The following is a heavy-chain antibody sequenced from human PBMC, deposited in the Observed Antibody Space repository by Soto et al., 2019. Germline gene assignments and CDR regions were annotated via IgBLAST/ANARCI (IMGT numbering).Heavy chain of an antibody. J-gene: IGHJ6*02. CDR2: INAGNGNT. V-gene: IGHV1-3*01. CDR1: GYTFTSYA. Sequence: ASVKVSCKAPGYTFTSYAMHWVRQAPGQRLEWMGWINAGNGNTKYSQKFQGRVTITRDTSASTAYMELSSLRSEDTAVYYCARDLSIVVVPAAPYYYYYGMDVWGQGTTVTVSS. CDR3: ARDLSIVVVPAAPYYYYYGMDV. D-gene: IGHD2-2*01.